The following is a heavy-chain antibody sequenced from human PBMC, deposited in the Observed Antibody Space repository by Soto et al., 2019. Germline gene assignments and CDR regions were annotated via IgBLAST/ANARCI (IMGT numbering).Heavy chain of an antibody. CDR3: AREVGYYSATRRNLYFDY. J-gene: IGHJ4*02. V-gene: IGHV4-34*01. D-gene: IGHD2-2*01. Sequence: ETLSLTCAVSGGSFSGYYWSWVRQTPGKGLEWIGDINHTGGSNYNPSLKSRVMISVDTAKTQFSLNVTSVTAADTAVYYCAREVGYYSATRRNLYFDYWGPGTLVTVSS. CDR1: GGSFSGYY. CDR2: INHTGGS.